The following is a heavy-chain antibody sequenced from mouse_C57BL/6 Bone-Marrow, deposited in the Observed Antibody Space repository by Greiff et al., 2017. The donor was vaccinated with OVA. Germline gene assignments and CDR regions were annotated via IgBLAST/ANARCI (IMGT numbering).Heavy chain of an antibody. J-gene: IGHJ2*01. CDR1: GYTFTSYW. CDR2: IHPNSGST. V-gene: IGHV1-64*01. CDR3: ARIYDGYYYDY. D-gene: IGHD2-3*01. Sequence: QVQLQQPGAELVKPGASVKLSCKASGYTFTSYWVHWVKQRPGQGLEWIGMIHPNSGSTNYNEKFKSKATLTVDKSSSTAYMQLSSLTSEDSAVYYCARIYDGYYYDYWGQGTTLTVSS.